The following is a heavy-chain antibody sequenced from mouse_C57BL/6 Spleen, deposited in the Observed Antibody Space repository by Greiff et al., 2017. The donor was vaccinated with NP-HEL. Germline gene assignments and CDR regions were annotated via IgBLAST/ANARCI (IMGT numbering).Heavy chain of an antibody. CDR1: GYSITSGYY. V-gene: IGHV3-6*01. Sequence: EVKLMESGPGLVKPSQSLSLTCSVTGYSITSGYYWNWIRQFPGNKLEWMGYISYDGSNNYNPSLKNRISITRDTSKNQFFLKLNSVTTEDTATYYCARRGIYYYTWGTGTTVTVSS. D-gene: IGHD1-1*01. CDR2: ISYDGSN. J-gene: IGHJ1*03. CDR3: ARRGIYYYT.